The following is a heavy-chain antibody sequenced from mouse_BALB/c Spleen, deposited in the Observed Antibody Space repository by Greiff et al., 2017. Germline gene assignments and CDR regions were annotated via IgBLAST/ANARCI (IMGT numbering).Heavy chain of an antibody. CDR3: ARNGNYYGSSY. D-gene: IGHD1-1*01. CDR2: INPYNDGT. V-gene: IGHV1-14*01. Sequence: VQLKQSGPELVKPGASVKMSCKASGYTFTSYVMHWVKQKPGQGLEWIGYINPYNDGTKYNEKFKGKATLTSDKSSSTAYMELSSLTSEDSAVYYCARNGNYYGSSYWGQGTTLTVSS. J-gene: IGHJ2*01. CDR1: GYTFTSYV.